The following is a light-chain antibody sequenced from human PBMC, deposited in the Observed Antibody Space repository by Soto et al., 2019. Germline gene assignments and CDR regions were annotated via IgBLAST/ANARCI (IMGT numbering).Light chain of an antibody. V-gene: IGKV3-11*01. CDR1: QSVSSY. J-gene: IGKJ4*01. Sequence: EFVWTKSPATLSLTPGERATLSCRASQSVSSYLAWYQQKPGQAPRLLIYDASNRATGIPARFSGSGSGTDFTLTISSLEPEDFAVYYCQQRSNWPLTFGGGTKVEIK. CDR2: DAS. CDR3: QQRSNWPLT.